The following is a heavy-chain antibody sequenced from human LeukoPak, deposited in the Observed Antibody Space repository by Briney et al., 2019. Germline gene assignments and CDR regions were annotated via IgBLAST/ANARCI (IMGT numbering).Heavy chain of an antibody. Sequence: SETLSLTCAVYGGSFSGYYWSWIRQPPGKGLEWIGEINHSGSTNYNPSLKSRVTISVDTSKNQFSLKLSSVTAADTAVYYCARQTGYYYGSGSYRGYWFDPWGQGTLVTVSS. CDR2: INHSGST. D-gene: IGHD3-10*01. V-gene: IGHV4-34*01. J-gene: IGHJ5*02. CDR3: ARQTGYYYGSGSYRGYWFDP. CDR1: GGSFSGYY.